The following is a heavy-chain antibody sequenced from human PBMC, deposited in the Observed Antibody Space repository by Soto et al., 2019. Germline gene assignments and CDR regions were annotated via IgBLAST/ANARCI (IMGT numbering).Heavy chain of an antibody. Sequence: PSETLSLTCTVSGGSISTYLWGWIRQPPGKGLEWIAYSSYSGRTDRNPSLKSRVTISVGTSNNQFSLKLSSVTAADTAVYYCARHIIQQQLVWGRDEYYYYYYMDVWGKGTTVTVSS. D-gene: IGHD6-13*01. CDR3: ARHIIQQQLVWGRDEYYYYYYMDV. V-gene: IGHV4-59*08. CDR2: SSYSGRT. CDR1: GGSISTYL. J-gene: IGHJ6*03.